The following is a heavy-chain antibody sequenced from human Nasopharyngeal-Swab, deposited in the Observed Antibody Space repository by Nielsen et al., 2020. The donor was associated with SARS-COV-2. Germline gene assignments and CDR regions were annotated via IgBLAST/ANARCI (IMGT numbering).Heavy chain of an antibody. CDR3: ARDDGQLGDS. J-gene: IGHJ4*02. Sequence: GESLKISCAASGFTFSSFGMHWVRQAPGKGLEWVAFIAHDASNEYYGDSVKGRFSISRDSSKNTLYLQMNSLRPEDTAVYYCARDDGQLGDSWGQGTLVTVSS. V-gene: IGHV3-30*03. CDR1: GFTFSSFG. CDR2: IAHDASNE. D-gene: IGHD6-6*01.